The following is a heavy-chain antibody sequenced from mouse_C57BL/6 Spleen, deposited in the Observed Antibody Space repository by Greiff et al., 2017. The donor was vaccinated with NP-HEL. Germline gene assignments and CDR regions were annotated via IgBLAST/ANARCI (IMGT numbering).Heavy chain of an antibody. CDR3: ASLVYYDYILFAY. D-gene: IGHD2-4*01. V-gene: IGHV3-6*01. CDR1: GYSITSGYY. J-gene: IGHJ3*01. CDR2: ISYDGSN. Sequence: ESGPGLVKPSQSLSLTCSVTGYSITSGYYWNWIRQFPGNKLEWMGYISYDGSNNYNPSLKNRISITRDTSKNQFFLKLNSVTTEDTATYYCASLVYYDYILFAYWGQGTLVTVSA.